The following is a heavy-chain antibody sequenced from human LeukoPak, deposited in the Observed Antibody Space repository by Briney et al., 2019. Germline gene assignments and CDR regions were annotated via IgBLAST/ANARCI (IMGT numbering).Heavy chain of an antibody. CDR1: GFPVSSNY. D-gene: IGHD6-19*01. Sequence: GGSLRLSCAASGFPVSSNYMSWVRQAPGKGLEWVSVIYSGGSTYYADSVKARFTISRDNSKNTLYLQMNSLRAEDTAVYYCARAPRSSGWYLDDAFDIWGQGTMVTVSS. J-gene: IGHJ3*02. V-gene: IGHV3-53*01. CDR3: ARAPRSSGWYLDDAFDI. CDR2: IYSGGST.